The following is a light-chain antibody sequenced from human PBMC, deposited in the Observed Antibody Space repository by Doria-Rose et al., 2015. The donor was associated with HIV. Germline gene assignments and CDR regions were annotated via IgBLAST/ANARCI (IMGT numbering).Light chain of an antibody. Sequence: QSPESLGMSLGERATLNCKSNQSLLYTSKNYLAWYQQKPGQPPKLLIYWASTRQSGVPARFSGSGSGTDFTLTISSLEAEDVAVYYCQQYYDTPSFGPGTTVDIQ. J-gene: IGKJ3*01. V-gene: IGKV4-1*01. CDR2: WAS. CDR3: QQYYDTPS. CDR1: QSLLYTSKNY.